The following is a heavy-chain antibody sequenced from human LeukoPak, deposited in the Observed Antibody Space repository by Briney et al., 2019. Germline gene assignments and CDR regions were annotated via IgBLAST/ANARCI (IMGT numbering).Heavy chain of an antibody. CDR1: GFTFGTYT. D-gene: IGHD2-21*01. Sequence: GGSLRLSCAASGFTFGTYTMSWVRQVPGQGLEWVAGISADGARTYYAGSVQGRFTISRDNANNMLNLQLSALRADDAAVYYCAKDRGGLPHPIWFDSWGQGTMVADSS. V-gene: IGHV3-23*01. CDR2: ISADGART. CDR3: AKDRGGLPHPIWFDS. J-gene: IGHJ5*01.